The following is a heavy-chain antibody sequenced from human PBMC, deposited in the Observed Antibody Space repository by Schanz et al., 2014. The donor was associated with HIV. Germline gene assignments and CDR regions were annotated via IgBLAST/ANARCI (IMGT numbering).Heavy chain of an antibody. D-gene: IGHD6-19*01. V-gene: IGHV3-23*01. J-gene: IGHJ4*02. CDR3: AKMARSVAANTNFDY. CDR2: ISGSGVST. CDR1: GFTVSNNH. Sequence: EVQLLESGGGLEQPGGSLRLSCVFSGFTVSNNHLSWVRQAPGKGLEWVSSISGSGVSTFYAGSVKGRFAISRDKSKNTLYLQMNSLRVEDTAVYYCAKMARSVAANTNFDYWGQGTLVTVSS.